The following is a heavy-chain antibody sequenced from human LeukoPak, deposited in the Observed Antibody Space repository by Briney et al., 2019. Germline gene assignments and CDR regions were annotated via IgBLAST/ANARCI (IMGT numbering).Heavy chain of an antibody. CDR2: IRYDGSNK. D-gene: IGHD3-3*01. V-gene: IGHV3-30*02. J-gene: IGHJ3*02. Sequence: AGGSLRLSCAASGFTFSSYGMHWVRQAPGKGLEWVAFIRYDGSNKYYADSVKGRFTISRDNSKNTLYLQMNSLRAEDTAVYYCARITPAYDFWSGYNDAFDIWGQGTMVTVSS. CDR3: ARITPAYDFWSGYNDAFDI. CDR1: GFTFSSYG.